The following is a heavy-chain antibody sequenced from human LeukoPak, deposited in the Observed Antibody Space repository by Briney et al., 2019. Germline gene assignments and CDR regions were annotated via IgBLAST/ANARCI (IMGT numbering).Heavy chain of an antibody. Sequence: ASVKVSCKASGYTFTSYYMHWVRRAPGQGLEWMGIINPSGGSTSYAQKFQGRVTMTRDTSTSTVYMELSSLRSEDTAVYYCARSGDTAMVTGKRYYYYYMDVWGKGTTVTVSS. D-gene: IGHD5-18*01. CDR2: INPSGGST. CDR3: ARSGDTAMVTGKRYYYYYMDV. V-gene: IGHV1-46*01. CDR1: GYTFTSYY. J-gene: IGHJ6*03.